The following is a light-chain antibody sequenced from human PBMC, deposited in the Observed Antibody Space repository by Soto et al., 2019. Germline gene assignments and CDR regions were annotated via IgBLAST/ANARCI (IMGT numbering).Light chain of an antibody. V-gene: IGLV1-44*01. Sequence: QSVLTQAPSASGTPGQRVTISCSGSSSNIGGNSVSWYQQFPGTAPHLLMYSNNQRPSGVPDRRSASKSGTSASLPTSARQSEDEADYYCASWYDSLNGLLFGGGTKVTVL. CDR3: ASWYDSLNGLL. CDR1: SSNIGGNS. J-gene: IGLJ3*02. CDR2: SNN.